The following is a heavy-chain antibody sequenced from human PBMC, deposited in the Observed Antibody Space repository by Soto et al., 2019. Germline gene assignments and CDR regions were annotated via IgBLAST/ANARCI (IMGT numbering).Heavy chain of an antibody. J-gene: IGHJ4*02. V-gene: IGHV5-51*01. CDR2: IHPSDSDT. CDR1: GYSFTSYW. Sequence: KLGESLKISCEASGYSFTSYWIAWVRQMPGKGLEWMGIIHPSDSDTRYSPSFQGQVTISVDKSISTAYLQWSSLKASDTAMYYCARQLYSSSWYNWGQGTLVTVSS. D-gene: IGHD6-13*01. CDR3: ARQLYSSSWYN.